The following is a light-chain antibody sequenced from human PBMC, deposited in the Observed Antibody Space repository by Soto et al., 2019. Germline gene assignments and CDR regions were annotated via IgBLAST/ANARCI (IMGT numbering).Light chain of an antibody. CDR2: GAS. V-gene: IGKV3-15*01. CDR1: QSIRSY. J-gene: IGKJ1*01. CDR3: HQYYKWPQS. Sequence: ETMLTQSPATLSVSPGERATLSCRASQSIRSYLAWYQQKPGQAPRLLMHGASTRAPGLPARFSGSGSGTEFTLTISSLQSEDIAVYYCHQYYKWPQSLGQGTKVEIK.